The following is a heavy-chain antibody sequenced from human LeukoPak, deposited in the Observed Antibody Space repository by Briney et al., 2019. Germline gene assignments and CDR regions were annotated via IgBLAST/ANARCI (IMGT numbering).Heavy chain of an antibody. CDR2: ISWNSGSI. D-gene: IGHD2-15*01. J-gene: IGHJ4*02. V-gene: IGHV3-9*01. CDR3: AKDMGYCSGGSCYRGFSPRALDY. Sequence: GGSLRLSCAASGFTFDDYAMHWVRQAPGKGLEWVSGISWNSGSIGYADSVKGRFTISRDNAKNSLYLQMNGLRAEDTALYYCAKDMGYCSGGSCYRGFSPRALDYWGQGTLVTVSS. CDR1: GFTFDDYA.